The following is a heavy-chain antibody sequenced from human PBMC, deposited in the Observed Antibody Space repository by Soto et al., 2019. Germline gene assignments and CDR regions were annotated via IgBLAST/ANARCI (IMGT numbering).Heavy chain of an antibody. D-gene: IGHD6-6*01. Sequence: EVQLLESGGGLVQPGGSLRLSCAASGFTFSSYAMSWVRQATGKGLEWVSAISGSGGSTYYADTVKGRFTISRDNSKNTLYLKMNSLRAEDTAVYYCAKGIAARRSWCDPWGQGTLVTVSS. J-gene: IGHJ5*02. CDR2: ISGSGGST. CDR1: GFTFSSYA. V-gene: IGHV3-23*01. CDR3: AKGIAARRSWCDP.